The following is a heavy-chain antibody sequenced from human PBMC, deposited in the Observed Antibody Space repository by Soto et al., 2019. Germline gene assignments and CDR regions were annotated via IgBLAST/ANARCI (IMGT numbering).Heavy chain of an antibody. CDR1: GFTFSSYS. V-gene: IGHV3-21*01. CDR3: ARDPYCSSTSCYEGSDY. D-gene: IGHD2-2*01. CDR2: ISSSSSYI. Sequence: EVQLVESGGGLVKPGGSLRLSCAASGFTFSSYSMNWVRQAPGKGLEWVSSISSSSSYIYYADSVKGRFTISRDNAKNSLYLQMNSLRAEDTAVYYCARDPYCSSTSCYEGSDYWGQGTLVTVSS. J-gene: IGHJ4*02.